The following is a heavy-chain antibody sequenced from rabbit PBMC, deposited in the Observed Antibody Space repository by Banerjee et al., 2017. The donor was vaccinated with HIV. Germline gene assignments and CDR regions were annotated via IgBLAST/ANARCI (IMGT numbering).Heavy chain of an antibody. CDR2: IYDGDANT. CDR1: GFDFSSDA. J-gene: IGHJ3*01. Sequence: QEQLEESGGGLVQPEGTLTLTCKASGFDFSSDAMCWVRQAPGKGPEWIGCIYDGDANTYYASWAKGRFTISKTSSTVDLKMTSLTAADTATYFCARSIDSYREYLDLWGQGTLVTVS. V-gene: IGHV1S47*01. D-gene: IGHD6-1*01. CDR3: ARSIDSYREYLDL.